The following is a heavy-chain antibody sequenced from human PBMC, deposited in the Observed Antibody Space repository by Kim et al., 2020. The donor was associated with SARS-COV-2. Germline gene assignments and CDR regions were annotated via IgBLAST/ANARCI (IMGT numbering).Heavy chain of an antibody. Sequence: YNPSLKSRVTISVDTSKNQFSLKLGSVTAADTAVYYCASGTRSPLSYFHRWGHGTLVTVSS. J-gene: IGHJ1*01. CDR3: ASGTRSPLSYFHR. V-gene: IGHV4-34*13. D-gene: IGHD3-16*01.